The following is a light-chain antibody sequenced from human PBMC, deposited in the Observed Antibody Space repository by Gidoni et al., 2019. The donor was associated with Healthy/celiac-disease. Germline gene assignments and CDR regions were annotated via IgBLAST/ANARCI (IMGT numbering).Light chain of an antibody. CDR2: WAS. CDR1: QSVLYSSNNKNY. V-gene: IGKV4-1*01. Sequence: DIVMTPSPASLAVSLGERATNNCKSSQSVLYSSNNKNYLAWYQQKPGQPPKLLIYWASTREAGVPDRFSGSGSGTDFTLTISSLQAEDVAVYYCQQYYSTPITFXPXTKVDIK. J-gene: IGKJ3*01. CDR3: QQYYSTPIT.